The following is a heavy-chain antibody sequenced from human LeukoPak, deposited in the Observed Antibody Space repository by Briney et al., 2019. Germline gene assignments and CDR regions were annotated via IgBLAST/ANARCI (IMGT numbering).Heavy chain of an antibody. CDR2: IYPGDSDT. CDR3: ARLGDTAMVSHFDY. CDR1: GYSFTRYW. D-gene: IGHD5-18*01. V-gene: IGHV5-51*01. Sequence: GESPKISCKGSGYSFTRYWIGWVRQMPGKGLEWMGIIYPGDSDTRYSPSFQGQVTISADKSIYTAYLQWSSLKASDTAIYYCARLGDTAMVSHFDYWGKGTLVTVSS. J-gene: IGHJ4*02.